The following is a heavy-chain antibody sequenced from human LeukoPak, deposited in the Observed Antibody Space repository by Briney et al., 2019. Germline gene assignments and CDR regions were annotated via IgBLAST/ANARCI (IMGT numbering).Heavy chain of an antibody. J-gene: IGHJ4*02. Sequence: GESLKISCKGSGYKFTNYWIAWVRQMPGEGLEWLGIIYPRDSDTRYSPSFQGQVSISVDTSIDTAYLQWSSVKASDTAMYYCARLLAAPYYINFWGQGTLVTVSS. D-gene: IGHD6-25*01. CDR3: ARLLAAPYYINF. V-gene: IGHV5-51*01. CDR1: GYKFTNYW. CDR2: IYPRDSDT.